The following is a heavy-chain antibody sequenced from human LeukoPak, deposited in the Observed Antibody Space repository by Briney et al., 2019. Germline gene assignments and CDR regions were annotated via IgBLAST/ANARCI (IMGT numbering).Heavy chain of an antibody. CDR2: ISSSSTI. V-gene: IGHV3-48*02. CDR3: ARDLVLAV. Sequence: GGSLRLSCAASGFTFSSYIMNWVRQAPGKGLEWVSYISSSSTIYYADSVKGRFTISRDNAKNSLYLQMNSLRDEDTAAYFCARDLVLAVWGQGTTVTVSS. J-gene: IGHJ6*02. CDR1: GFTFSSYI. D-gene: IGHD4/OR15-4a*01.